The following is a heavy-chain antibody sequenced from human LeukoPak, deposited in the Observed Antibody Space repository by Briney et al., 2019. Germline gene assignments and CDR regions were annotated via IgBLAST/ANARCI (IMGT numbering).Heavy chain of an antibody. V-gene: IGHV1-2*02. D-gene: IGHD3-16*02. CDR1: GYTFTDSY. CDR2: INPNSGGT. J-gene: IGHJ3*02. CDR3: ARDGGDYDYVWGSYRFDAFDI. Sequence: ASVKVSCKASGYTFTDSYMHWVRQAPGQGLEWMGWINPNSGGTNYAQKFQGRVTMTRDTSISTAYMELSRLRSDDTAVYYCARDGGDYDYVWGSYRFDAFDIWGQGTMVTVSS.